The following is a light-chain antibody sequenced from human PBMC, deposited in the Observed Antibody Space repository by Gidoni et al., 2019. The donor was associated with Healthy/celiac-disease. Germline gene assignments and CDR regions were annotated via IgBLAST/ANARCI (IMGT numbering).Light chain of an antibody. Sequence: AIQLTQSPSSLSASVGDRVTITCRASQGISSALAWYQQKPGKAPKLLIYDASILESGVPSRFSGSGSGTDLTLTISSLQPEDFATYYCQQFNNYLALTFGGGTKVEIK. J-gene: IGKJ4*01. V-gene: IGKV1D-13*01. CDR2: DAS. CDR1: QGISSA. CDR3: QQFNNYLALT.